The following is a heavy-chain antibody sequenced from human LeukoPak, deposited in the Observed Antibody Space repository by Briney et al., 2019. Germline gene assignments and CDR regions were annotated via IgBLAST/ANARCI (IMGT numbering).Heavy chain of an antibody. CDR3: ARAHKYCRGGSCYSGRDDY. D-gene: IGHD2-15*01. J-gene: IGHJ4*02. CDR2: ISAYNGNT. CDR1: GYTFTSYG. V-gene: IGHV1-18*01. Sequence: ASVKVSCKASGYTFTSYGISWVRQAPGQGLEWMGWISAYNGNTNYAQKLQGRVTMTTDTSTSTAYMELRSLRSDDTAVYYCARAHKYCRGGSCYSGRDDYWGQGTLVTVSS.